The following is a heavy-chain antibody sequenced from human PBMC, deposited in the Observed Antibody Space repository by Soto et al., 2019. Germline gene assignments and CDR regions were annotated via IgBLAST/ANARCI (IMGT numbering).Heavy chain of an antibody. D-gene: IGHD3-9*01. Sequence: GGSLRLSCAASGFTFSRSWMTWVRQAPGKGLEWVARIKQDGSETYYVDSVKGRFSISRDNAKNSLFLQMNSLRVDDTGVYYCAMNAISLDVWGQGTSVTVSS. CDR3: AMNAISLDV. CDR1: GFTFSRSW. V-gene: IGHV3-7*01. J-gene: IGHJ6*02. CDR2: IKQDGSET.